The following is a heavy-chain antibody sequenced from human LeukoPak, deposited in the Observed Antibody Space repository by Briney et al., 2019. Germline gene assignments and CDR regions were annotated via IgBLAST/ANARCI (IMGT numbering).Heavy chain of an antibody. Sequence: GGSLRLSCAASGFTFSDYYMSWVRQAPGKGLEWVANINQDGSEKYYVDSVKGRFTISRDNAKNSLYLQMNSLRAEDTAVYYCARDYGSGTYYNTGYWGQGTLVTVSS. CDR2: INQDGSEK. J-gene: IGHJ4*02. CDR3: ARDYGSGTYYNTGY. CDR1: GFTFSDYY. D-gene: IGHD3-10*01. V-gene: IGHV3-7*01.